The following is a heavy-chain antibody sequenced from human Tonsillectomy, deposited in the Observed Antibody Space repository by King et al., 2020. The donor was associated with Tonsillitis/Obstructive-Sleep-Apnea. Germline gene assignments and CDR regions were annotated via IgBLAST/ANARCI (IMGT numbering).Heavy chain of an antibody. CDR3: AAIYCSRISCHGNWFDP. J-gene: IGHJ5*02. CDR1: GYTLTELS. CDR2: FHPEDGEA. V-gene: IGHV1-24*01. D-gene: IGHD2-2*01. Sequence: QLVQSGAEVKKPGASVKVSCKVSGYTLTELSMHWVRQAPGKGLEWMGGFHPEDGEAIYAQKFQGRVTMTEDTSTDTAYMELSSLRSEDTAVYYCAAIYCSRISCHGNWFDPWGQGTLVTVSS.